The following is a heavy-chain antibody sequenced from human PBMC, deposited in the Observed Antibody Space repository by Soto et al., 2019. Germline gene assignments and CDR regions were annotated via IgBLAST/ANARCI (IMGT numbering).Heavy chain of an antibody. Sequence: QVQLVQSGAEVKKPGSSVKVSCKASRGTFSSYAISWVRQAPGQGLEWMGGIIPIFGTANYAQKFQGRVTITADESTSTAYMELSSLRSEDTAVYYCARDPRSPVHYYYGMDVWGQGTTVTVSS. CDR3: ARDPRSPVHYYYGMDV. CDR2: IIPIFGTA. CDR1: RGTFSSYA. V-gene: IGHV1-69*01. J-gene: IGHJ6*02.